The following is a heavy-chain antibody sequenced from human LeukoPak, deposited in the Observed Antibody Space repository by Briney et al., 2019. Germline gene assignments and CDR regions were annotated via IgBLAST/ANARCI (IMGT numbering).Heavy chain of an antibody. V-gene: IGHV4-59*01. CDR3: ARVPESRGYSSSWYGAPSGFDY. CDR2: IYYSGST. D-gene: IGHD6-13*01. CDR1: GGSISSYY. J-gene: IGHJ4*02. Sequence: PSETLSLTCTVSGGSISSYYWGWIRQPPGKGLEWIGYIYYSGSTNYNPSLKSRVTISVDTSKNQFSLKLSSVTAADTAVYYCARVPESRGYSSSWYGAPSGFDYWGQGTLVTVSS.